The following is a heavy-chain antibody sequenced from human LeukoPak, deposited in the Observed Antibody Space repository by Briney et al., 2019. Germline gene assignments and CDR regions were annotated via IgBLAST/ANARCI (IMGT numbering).Heavy chain of an antibody. V-gene: IGHV3-7*01. D-gene: IGHD2-2*01. J-gene: IGHJ4*02. CDR2: IKQDGSEK. CDR3: ARISRGIVVVPAAPDY. CDR1: GFTFSSYW. Sequence: GGSLRLSCAASGFTFSSYWMSWVRQAPGKGLEWVANIKQDGSEKYYVDSVKSRFTISRDNAKNSLYLQMNSLRAEDTAVYYCARISRGIVVVPAAPDYWGQGTLVTVSS.